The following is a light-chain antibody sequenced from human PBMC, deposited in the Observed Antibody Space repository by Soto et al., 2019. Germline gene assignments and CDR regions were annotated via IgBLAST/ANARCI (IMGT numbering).Light chain of an antibody. J-gene: IGLJ2*01. Sequence: SYELTQPPSVSVAPGKTARITCGGNNIGSKSVHWYQQKPGQAPVLVIYQDSDRPSGLPERFSGSTSGNTATLTISRVEAGDEADYYCQVWDSSSDHVVFGGGTKLTVL. CDR3: QVWDSSSDHVV. CDR1: NIGSKS. CDR2: QDS. V-gene: IGLV3-21*04.